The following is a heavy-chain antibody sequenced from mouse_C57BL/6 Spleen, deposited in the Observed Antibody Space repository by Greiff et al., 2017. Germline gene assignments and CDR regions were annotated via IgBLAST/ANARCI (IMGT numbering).Heavy chain of an antibody. CDR3: ARYYGSRYYFDY. Sequence: DVKLVESGGGLVKPGGSLKLSCAASGFTFSSYTMSWVRQTPEKRLEWVATISGGGGNTYYPDSVKGRFTISRDNAKNTLYLQMSRLRSEDTALYYCARYYGSRYYFDYWGQGTTLTVSS. CDR2: ISGGGGNT. CDR1: GFTFSSYT. D-gene: IGHD1-1*01. J-gene: IGHJ2*01. V-gene: IGHV5-9*01.